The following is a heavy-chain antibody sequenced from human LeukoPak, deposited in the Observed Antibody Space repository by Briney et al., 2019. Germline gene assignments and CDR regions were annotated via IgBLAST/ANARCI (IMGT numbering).Heavy chain of an antibody. V-gene: IGHV3-48*01. CDR2: IGIDSGNT. CDR3: ARDHNSAFDN. D-gene: IGHD1-1*01. Sequence: PGGSLRLSCTASGFPFIEYSMNWVRQVPAKGLDWISDIGIDSGNTNSADSVRGRFTISADKAKNSLYLQMNRLRVEDTAVYYCARDHNSAFDNWGQGTLVYVAS. CDR1: GFPFIEYS. J-gene: IGHJ4*02.